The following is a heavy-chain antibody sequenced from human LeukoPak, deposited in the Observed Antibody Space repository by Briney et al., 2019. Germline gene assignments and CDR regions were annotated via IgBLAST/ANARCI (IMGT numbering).Heavy chain of an antibody. V-gene: IGHV1-8*01. J-gene: IGHJ3*02. CDR3: ARVTAGGTWTFDI. D-gene: IGHD6-13*01. Sequence: ASVKVSCKASGDRFTINDINWVRQATGQGLEWMGWMNPNSGNTGYAQKFQGRVTMTRNTSISTAYMELTDLRSEDAAVYYCARVTAGGTWTFDIWGQGTTVTVSS. CDR1: GDRFTIND. CDR2: MNPNSGNT.